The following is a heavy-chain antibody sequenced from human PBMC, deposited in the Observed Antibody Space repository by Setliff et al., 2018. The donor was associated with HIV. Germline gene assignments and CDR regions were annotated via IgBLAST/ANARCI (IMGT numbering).Heavy chain of an antibody. CDR3: ARLGTYWSTLNY. Sequence: ASVKVSCKASGYTFTKYGITWVRQAPGQGLEWMGWINTETGSPMYAQGFKGRFVFSLDTSGSTAYLQINSLKAEDTAMYFCARLGTYWSTLNYWGQGALVNRLL. CDR2: INTETGSP. D-gene: IGHD2-8*02. CDR1: GYTFTKYG. V-gene: IGHV7-4-1*02. J-gene: IGHJ4*02.